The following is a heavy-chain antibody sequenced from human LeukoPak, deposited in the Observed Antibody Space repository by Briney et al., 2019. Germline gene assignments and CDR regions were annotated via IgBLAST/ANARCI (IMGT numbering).Heavy chain of an antibody. CDR2: ISGSGGST. Sequence: GGSLRLSCAASGFTFSSYAMSWVRQAPGKGLEWVSAISGSGGSTYYADSVKGRFTISRDNPKNTLYLQMNSLRAEDTAVYYCAKERAIYCTNGVCPFDYWGQGTLVTVSS. CDR3: AKERAIYCTNGVCPFDY. CDR1: GFTFSSYA. J-gene: IGHJ4*02. D-gene: IGHD2-8*01. V-gene: IGHV3-23*01.